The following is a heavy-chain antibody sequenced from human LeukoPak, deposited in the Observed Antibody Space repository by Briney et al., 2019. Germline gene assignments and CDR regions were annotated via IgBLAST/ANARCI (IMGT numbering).Heavy chain of an antibody. CDR3: AREMESVNLNY. J-gene: IGHJ4*02. Sequence: LILSCTSTGIRASSYGIHWVRHTPRKGLESKATVTKDGRNKHYAVTVKSPLTKTRDNTKNKEYMRKNSQRAHDTADYYCAREMESVNLNYWGQGTLVTDSS. CDR1: GIRASSYG. D-gene: IGHD5/OR15-5a*01. CDR2: VTKDGRNK. V-gene: IGHV3-30*12.